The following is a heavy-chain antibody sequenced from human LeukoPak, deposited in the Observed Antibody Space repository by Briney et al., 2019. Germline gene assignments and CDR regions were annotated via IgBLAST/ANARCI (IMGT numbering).Heavy chain of an antibody. V-gene: IGHV1-18*01. D-gene: IGHD3-3*01. Sequence: PWASVKVSCKASGYTFTDYHFSWVRQAPGRGLEWMGWINTDTGSRNYAQKFQDRLTLTTDTSTTTAYMELRSLRSDDTAVYYCARGAISSEGFDTWGQGTMVSVSS. CDR1: GYTFTDYH. CDR3: ARGAISSEGFDT. J-gene: IGHJ3*02. CDR2: INTDTGSR.